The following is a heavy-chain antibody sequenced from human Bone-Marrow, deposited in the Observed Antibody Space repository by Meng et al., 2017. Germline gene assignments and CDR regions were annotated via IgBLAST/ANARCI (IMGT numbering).Heavy chain of an antibody. D-gene: IGHD3-22*01. Sequence: SVKVSCKASGGTFSSYTISWVRQAPGQGLEWMGRIIPILGIANYAQKFQGRVTITADKSTSTAYMELSSLRSEDTAVYYCARDLLEGCYDSSGYYFREVRLAYWGQGT. CDR3: ARDLLEGCYDSSGYYFREVRLAY. CDR1: GGTFSSYT. CDR2: IIPILGIA. J-gene: IGHJ4*01. V-gene: IGHV1-69*04.